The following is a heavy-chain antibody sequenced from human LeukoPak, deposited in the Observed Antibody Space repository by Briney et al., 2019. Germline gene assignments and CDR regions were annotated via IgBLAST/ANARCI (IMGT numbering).Heavy chain of an antibody. D-gene: IGHD3-22*01. CDR3: ARYYDSSGYYFFDY. J-gene: IGHJ4*02. Sequence: GSLRLSCAASGFTFSSYEMNWVRQAPGKGLELVSYISSSGSTIYYADSVKGRFTISRDNAKNSLYLQMNSLRAEDTAVYYCARYYDSSGYYFFDYWGQGTLVTVSS. V-gene: IGHV3-48*03. CDR1: GFTFSSYE. CDR2: ISSSGSTI.